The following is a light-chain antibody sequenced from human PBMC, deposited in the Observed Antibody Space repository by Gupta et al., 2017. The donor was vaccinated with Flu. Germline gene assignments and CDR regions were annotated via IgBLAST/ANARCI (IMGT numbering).Light chain of an antibody. J-gene: IGKJ1*01. CDR2: SAS. Sequence: VALRQPASRASRTSQSLAYSDGNTYLNWYQQRPGQSPRLLIYSASKRDTGIPDRFSGSGSGTEFTLEISRVEAEDFGIYYCKQCKHWPLTFGQGTKVDIK. V-gene: IGKV2-30*01. CDR3: KQCKHWPLT. CDR1: QSLAYSDGNTY.